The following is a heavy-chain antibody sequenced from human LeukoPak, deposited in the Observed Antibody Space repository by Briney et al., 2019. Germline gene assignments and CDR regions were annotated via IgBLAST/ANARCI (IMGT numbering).Heavy chain of an antibody. V-gene: IGHV3-30*02. Sequence: GGSLRLSCAASGFTFSSYGMHWVRQAPGKGLEWVTFIRYDGSNKYYADSVKGRFTISRDNFKNTVDLQVSGLKEEDTAVYYCARDWGQRGVGATLANWGQGTLVTVSS. J-gene: IGHJ4*02. CDR1: GFTFSSYG. D-gene: IGHD1-26*01. CDR2: IRYDGSNK. CDR3: ARDWGQRGVGATLAN.